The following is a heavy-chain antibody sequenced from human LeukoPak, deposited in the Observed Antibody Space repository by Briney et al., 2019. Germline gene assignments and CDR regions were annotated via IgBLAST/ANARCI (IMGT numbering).Heavy chain of an antibody. Sequence: PSETLSLTCAVYGGSFSGYYWSWIRHPPGEGREWIGATKHNGSANYNPSLKRRVTLSVDTSKNQFSLKLSSVTAADTAVYYCATGHSMFDPWGQGTLVTVSS. CDR3: ATGHSMFDP. CDR1: GGSFSGYY. J-gene: IGHJ5*02. V-gene: IGHV4-34*01. CDR2: TKHNGSA.